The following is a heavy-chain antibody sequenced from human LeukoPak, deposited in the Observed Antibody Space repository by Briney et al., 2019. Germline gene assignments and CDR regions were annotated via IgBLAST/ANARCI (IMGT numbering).Heavy chain of an antibody. D-gene: IGHD2-2*01. Sequence: GGSLRLSCAASGFTFSSYSMNWVRQAPGKGLEWVSSISSSSSYIYYADSVKGRFTISRDNAKNSLYLQMNSLRAEDTAVYYCARSEDIVVVPAAKQGMDYWGQGTLVTVSS. CDR3: ARSEDIVVVPAAKQGMDY. V-gene: IGHV3-21*01. CDR2: ISSSSSYI. J-gene: IGHJ4*02. CDR1: GFTFSSYS.